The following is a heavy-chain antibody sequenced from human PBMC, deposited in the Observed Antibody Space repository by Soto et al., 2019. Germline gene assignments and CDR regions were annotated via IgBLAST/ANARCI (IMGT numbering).Heavy chain of an antibody. Sequence: PGGSLRLSCAASGFTFSSYAMSWVRQAPGKGLEWVSAISGSGGSTYYADSVKGRFTISRDNSKNTLYLQMNSLRAEDTAGYYWASRGYCSSTSCYMTWFDPWGQGTLVTVSS. V-gene: IGHV3-23*01. CDR3: ASRGYCSSTSCYMTWFDP. J-gene: IGHJ5*02. D-gene: IGHD2-2*02. CDR2: ISGSGGST. CDR1: GFTFSSYA.